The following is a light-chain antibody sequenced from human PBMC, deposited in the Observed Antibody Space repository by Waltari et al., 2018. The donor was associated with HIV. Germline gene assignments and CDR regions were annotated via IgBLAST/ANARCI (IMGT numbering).Light chain of an antibody. J-gene: IGLJ2*01. CDR2: LEGSGSY. CDR3: ETWVRNTRV. Sequence: QPVLSQSSSASPSLGSSVKLTCTLTSAHINYTIAWNPQPHGKAPRFLMTLEGSGSYNKGNGIPDRFSGSSSGADRYLTISSLQSDDEADYYCETWVRNTRVFGGGTKLTVL. CDR1: SAHINYT. V-gene: IGLV4-60*03.